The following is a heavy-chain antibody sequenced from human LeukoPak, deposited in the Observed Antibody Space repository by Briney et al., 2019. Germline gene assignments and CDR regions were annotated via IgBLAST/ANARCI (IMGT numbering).Heavy chain of an antibody. CDR1: GGSISSSSYY. J-gene: IGHJ3*02. D-gene: IGHD5-24*01. Sequence: PSETLSLTCTVSGGSISSSSYYWSWIQQPPGKGLEWIGYIYYSGSTNYNPSLKSRVTISVDTSKNQFSLKLSSVTAADTAVYYCARHRGWLPYAFDIWGQGTMVTVSS. V-gene: IGHV4-61*05. CDR2: IYYSGST. CDR3: ARHRGWLPYAFDI.